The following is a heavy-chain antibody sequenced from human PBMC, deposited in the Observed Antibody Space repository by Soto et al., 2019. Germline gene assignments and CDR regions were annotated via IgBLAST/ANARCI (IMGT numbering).Heavy chain of an antibody. CDR1: GYTFTSYG. J-gene: IGHJ4*02. Sequence: ASVKVSCKASGYTFTSYGISWVRQAPGQGLEWMGWISTYSGNTDYAQKFQGRITMTTDTSTDTVYMELRSLRSDDTAVYFCARNLFGVIIMGDYWGQGTLGTVAS. CDR3: ARNLFGVIIMGDY. CDR2: ISTYSGNT. V-gene: IGHV1-18*04. D-gene: IGHD3-3*01.